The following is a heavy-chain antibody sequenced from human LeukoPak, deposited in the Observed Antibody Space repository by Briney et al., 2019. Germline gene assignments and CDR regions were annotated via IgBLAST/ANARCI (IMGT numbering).Heavy chain of an antibody. Sequence: ASVKVSCKASGYTFTSYYMRWVRQAPGQGLEWMGLINPTGGSTGYAQKFQGRVTMTRDMSTSTDYMELSSLRSEDTAIYYCARPGRLGEYTPYYFDYWGQGTLVTVSS. D-gene: IGHD3-16*01. CDR2: INPTGGST. CDR1: GYTFTSYY. CDR3: ARPGRLGEYTPYYFDY. J-gene: IGHJ4*02. V-gene: IGHV1-46*01.